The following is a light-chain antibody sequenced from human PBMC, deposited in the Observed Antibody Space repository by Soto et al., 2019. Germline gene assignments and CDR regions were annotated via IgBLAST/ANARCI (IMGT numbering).Light chain of an antibody. V-gene: IGKV3-20*01. J-gene: IGKJ5*01. CDR2: GSS. CDR3: QQYFGSIT. Sequence: EIVLTQSPGTLSLYPGETATFSCRSSQSVSINYLAWYRQEPGQSPRLLIYGSSRRATGIPDRFSGSGSGTDFTLTISRLEPEDFAVYYCQQYFGSITFVQGTRLEI. CDR1: QSVSINY.